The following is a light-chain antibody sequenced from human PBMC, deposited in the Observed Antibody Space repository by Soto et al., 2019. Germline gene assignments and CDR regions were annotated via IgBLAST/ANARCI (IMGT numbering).Light chain of an antibody. Sequence: DFVINQTPLSLSVTPGQPASISCKPSQSLRHSDGKTFFYWYLQMPGQPPQLLIYEVSNLFSRVPDRFSGSGSGIDFTLKISRVDAEDVGVYYFLQSIHLPWTFVQGTKLDIK. CDR1: QSLRHSDGKTF. V-gene: IGKV2D-29*01. CDR3: LQSIHLPWT. CDR2: EVS. J-gene: IGKJ1*01.